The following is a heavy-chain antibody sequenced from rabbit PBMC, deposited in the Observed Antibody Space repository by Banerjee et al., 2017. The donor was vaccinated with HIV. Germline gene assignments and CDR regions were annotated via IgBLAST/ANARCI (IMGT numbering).Heavy chain of an antibody. CDR1: GFSFSSSYW. J-gene: IGHJ4*01. CDR3: AREDTGSTAFDFNL. CDR2: IYTGDGKT. V-gene: IGHV1S40*01. D-gene: IGHD4-2*01. Sequence: QSLEESGGDLVKPGASLTLTCTASGFSFSSSYWICWVRQAPGKGLEWIACIYTGDGKTHYASWAKGRFTISKTSSTTVTLQMTSLTAADTATYFCAREDTGSTAFDFNLWGPGTLVTVS.